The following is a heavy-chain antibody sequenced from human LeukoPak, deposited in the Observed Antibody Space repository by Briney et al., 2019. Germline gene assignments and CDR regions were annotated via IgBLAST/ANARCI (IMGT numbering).Heavy chain of an antibody. D-gene: IGHD3-22*01. Sequence: GGSLRLSCAASGFTFSSYEMNWFRQAPAKGLEWVSYISSSGSTIYYADSVKGRFTISRDNAKNSLYLQMNSLRAEDTAVYYCARTLGSGYFLDAFDIWGQGTMVTVSS. CDR3: ARTLGSGYFLDAFDI. CDR2: ISSSGSTI. CDR1: GFTFSSYE. J-gene: IGHJ3*02. V-gene: IGHV3-48*03.